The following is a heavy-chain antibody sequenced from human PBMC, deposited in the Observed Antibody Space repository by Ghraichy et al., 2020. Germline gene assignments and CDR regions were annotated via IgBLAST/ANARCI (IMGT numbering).Heavy chain of an antibody. J-gene: IGHJ4*02. V-gene: IGHV4-39*01. D-gene: IGHD2-2*01. CDR3: ARHRPRYCSSTSCYSYSFDY. Sequence: SETLSLTCSVSGGSIRSSSYYWGWIRQPPGKGLEWIGNIYYSGSTYYNPSLKSRVTISVDTSKNQFSLKLSSVTAAEPAVYYCARHRPRYCSSTSCYSYSFDYWGQGTLVTVSS. CDR2: IYYSGST. CDR1: GGSIRSSSYY.